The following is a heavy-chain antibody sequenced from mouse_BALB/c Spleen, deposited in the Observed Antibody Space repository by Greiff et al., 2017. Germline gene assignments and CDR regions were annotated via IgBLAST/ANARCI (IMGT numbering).Heavy chain of an antibody. Sequence: VQLKESGAELAKPGASVKMSCKASGYTFTSYWMHWVKQRPGQGLEWIGYINPSTGYTEYNQKFKDKATLTADKSSSTAYMQLSSLTSEDSAVYYCAPYGSSLFDVWGAGTTVTVSS. V-gene: IGHV1-7*01. CDR2: INPSTGYT. J-gene: IGHJ1*01. D-gene: IGHD1-1*01. CDR3: APYGSSLFDV. CDR1: GYTFTSYW.